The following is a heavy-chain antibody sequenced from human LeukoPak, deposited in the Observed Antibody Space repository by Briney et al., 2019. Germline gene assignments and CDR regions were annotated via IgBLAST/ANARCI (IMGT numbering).Heavy chain of an antibody. CDR1: GGSISSGSYY. CDR2: IYTSGST. J-gene: IGHJ4*02. CDR3: AREASGGYSYGWIK. D-gene: IGHD5-18*01. V-gene: IGHV4-61*02. Sequence: PSQTLSLTCTVSGGSISSGSYYWSWIRQPAGKGLEWIGRIYTSGSTNYNPSLKSRVTISVDTSKNQFSLKLSSVTAADTAVYYCAREASGGYSYGWIKWGQGTLVTVSS.